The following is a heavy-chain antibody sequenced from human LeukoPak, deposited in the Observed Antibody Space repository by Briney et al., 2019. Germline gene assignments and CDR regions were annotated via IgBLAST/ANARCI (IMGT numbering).Heavy chain of an antibody. Sequence: SETLSLTCTVSSGSIRSSSYYWGWIRQPPGKGLEWIGSINYSGSTYYNPSLKSRVAIAVDTSKNQFSLKLSSVTAADTAVYYCARQAYCTNGVCFHYYYYYMDVWGKGTTVTVSS. CDR2: INYSGST. CDR1: SGSIRSSSYY. CDR3: ARQAYCTNGVCFHYYYYYMDV. J-gene: IGHJ6*03. D-gene: IGHD2-8*01. V-gene: IGHV4-39*01.